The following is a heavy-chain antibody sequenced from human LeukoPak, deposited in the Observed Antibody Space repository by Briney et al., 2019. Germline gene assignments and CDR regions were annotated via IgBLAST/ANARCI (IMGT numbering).Heavy chain of an antibody. CDR2: ISAYNGNT. Sequence: ASVKVSCKASGYTFTSYGISWVRQAPGQGLEWMGWISAYNGNTNYAQKLQGRVTMTTDTSTSTAYMELRSLRSDDTAVYYCARDRYCTNGVCYCYYYMDAWGKGTTVTVSS. CDR1: GYTFTSYG. D-gene: IGHD2-8*01. V-gene: IGHV1-18*01. J-gene: IGHJ6*03. CDR3: ARDRYCTNGVCYCYYYMDA.